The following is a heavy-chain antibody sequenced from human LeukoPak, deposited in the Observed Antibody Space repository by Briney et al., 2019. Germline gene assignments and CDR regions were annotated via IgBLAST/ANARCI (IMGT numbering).Heavy chain of an antibody. J-gene: IGHJ6*02. V-gene: IGHV1-46*01. D-gene: IGHD3-10*01. CDR2: INPSGGST. CDR1: GGTFSSYA. CDR3: ARDGNPPYYYGSGSSFYYYYYGMDV. Sequence: ASVKVSCKASGGTFSSYAISWVRQAPGQGLEWMGIINPSGGSTSYAQKFQGRVTMTRDTSTSTVYMGLSSLRSEDTAVYYCARDGNPPYYYGSGSSFYYYYYGMDVWGQGTTVTVSS.